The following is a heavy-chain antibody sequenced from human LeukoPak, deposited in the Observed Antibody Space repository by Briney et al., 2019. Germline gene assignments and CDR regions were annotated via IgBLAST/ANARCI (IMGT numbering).Heavy chain of an antibody. Sequence: GGSLRLSCAPSGFTFSSYWMSWVRQAPGKGLEWVANIKHDGSEKDYVDSVKGRFTISRGNAKNSLYLQMNSLRAEDTAAYYCVRGGAFASFFDYWGQGTLVTVSS. CDR3: VRGGAFASFFDY. V-gene: IGHV3-7*03. CDR2: IKHDGSEK. J-gene: IGHJ4*02. CDR1: GFTFSSYW. D-gene: IGHD3-3*02.